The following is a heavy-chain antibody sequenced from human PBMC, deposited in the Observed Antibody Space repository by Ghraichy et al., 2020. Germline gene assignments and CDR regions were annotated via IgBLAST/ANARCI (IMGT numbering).Heavy chain of an antibody. CDR1: GGSISSYY. CDR3: ARGPTYYDNAFAI. V-gene: IGHV4-59*01. CDR2: ISYSGST. Sequence: SETLSLTCTVSGGSISSYYWSWIRQPPRQGLELIGYISYSGSTNYNPSLKSQVTMSVATSKNQFSLKLSPVTAADTAVYYCARGPTYYDNAFAIWGQGTMVTVSS. D-gene: IGHD3-22*01. J-gene: IGHJ3*02.